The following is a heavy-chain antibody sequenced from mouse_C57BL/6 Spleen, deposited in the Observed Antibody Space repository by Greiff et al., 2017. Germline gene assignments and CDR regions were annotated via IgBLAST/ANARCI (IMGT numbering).Heavy chain of an antibody. Sequence: EVKLVESGGGLVKPGGSLKLSCAASGFTFSSYTMSWVRQTPEKRLEWVATISGGGGNTYYPDSVKGRFTISRDNAKNTLYLQMSSLRSEDTALYYCARQETTVVAEPCAYWGQGTLVTVSA. CDR2: ISGGGGNT. V-gene: IGHV5-9*01. CDR3: ARQETTVVAEPCAY. CDR1: GFTFSSYT. J-gene: IGHJ3*01. D-gene: IGHD1-1*01.